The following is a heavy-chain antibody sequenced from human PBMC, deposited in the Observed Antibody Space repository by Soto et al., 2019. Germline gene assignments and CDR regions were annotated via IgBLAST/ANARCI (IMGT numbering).Heavy chain of an antibody. D-gene: IGHD1-1*01. CDR2: IYYSGST. CDR3: ARGGTHYYYYGMDV. Sequence: SETLSLTCTVSGGSISSGGYYWSWIRQHPGKGLEWIGYIYYSGSTYYNPSLKSRVTISVDTSKNQFSLKLSSVTAADTAVYYCARGGTHYYYYGMDVRGQGTTVTVSS. J-gene: IGHJ6*02. V-gene: IGHV4-31*03. CDR1: GGSISSGGYY.